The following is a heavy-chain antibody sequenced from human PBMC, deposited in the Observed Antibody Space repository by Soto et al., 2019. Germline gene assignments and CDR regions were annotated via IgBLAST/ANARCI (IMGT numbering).Heavy chain of an antibody. J-gene: IGHJ4*02. V-gene: IGHV3-33*01. D-gene: IGHD3-3*01. CDR1: GFTFSSYG. CDR2: IWYDGSNK. CDR3: AGVPYYDFWSGYYTGIDY. Sequence: QVQLVESGGGVVQPGRSLRLSCAASGFTFSSYGMHWVRQAPGKGLEWVAVIWYDGSNKYYADSVKGRFTISRDNSKNTLYLQMNSLRAEDTAVYYCAGVPYYDFWSGYYTGIDYWGQGTLVTVSS.